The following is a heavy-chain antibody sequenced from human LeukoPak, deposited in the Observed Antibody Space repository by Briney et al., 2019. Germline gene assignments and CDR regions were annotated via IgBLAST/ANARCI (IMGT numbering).Heavy chain of an antibody. Sequence: GGSLRLSCAASGFTFSSYSMNWVRQAPGKGLEWVSYISSSSSTIYYADSVKGRFTISRDNAKNSLYLQMNSLRAEDTAVYYCARSCGGDCVEVFDYWGQGTLVTVSS. V-gene: IGHV3-48*01. J-gene: IGHJ4*02. CDR2: ISSSSSTI. CDR3: ARSCGGDCVEVFDY. D-gene: IGHD2-21*02. CDR1: GFTFSSYS.